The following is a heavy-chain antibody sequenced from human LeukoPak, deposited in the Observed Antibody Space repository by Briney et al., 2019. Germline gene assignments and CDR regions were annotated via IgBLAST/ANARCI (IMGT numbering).Heavy chain of an antibody. CDR2: ISGYNGHT. Sequence: ASVKVSCKASGYTFTSYDINWVRQATGQGLEWMGWISGYNGHTNYAEKLQGRVTMTTDTSTSTAYMELRSLRSDDTAVFYCARESQVRYYYDRSGYYYGAMDYWGQGSLVTVSS. CDR1: GYTFTSYD. CDR3: ARESQVRYYYDRSGYYYGAMDY. J-gene: IGHJ4*02. D-gene: IGHD3-22*01. V-gene: IGHV1-18*01.